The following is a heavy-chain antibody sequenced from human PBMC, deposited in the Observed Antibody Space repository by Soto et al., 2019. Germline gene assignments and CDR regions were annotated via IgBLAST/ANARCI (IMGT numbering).Heavy chain of an antibody. Sequence: SPTLSLTCVISGDSVSSNSAAWNWIRQSPSRGLEWLGRTYYRSKWYNDSAVSVKSRITINPDTSKNQFSLQLNSVTPEDTAVYYCARSYSSGWYGGYYFDYWGQGTLVTVSS. CDR3: ARSYSSGWYGGYYFDY. CDR2: TYYRSKWYN. CDR1: GDSVSSNSAA. J-gene: IGHJ4*02. D-gene: IGHD6-19*01. V-gene: IGHV6-1*01.